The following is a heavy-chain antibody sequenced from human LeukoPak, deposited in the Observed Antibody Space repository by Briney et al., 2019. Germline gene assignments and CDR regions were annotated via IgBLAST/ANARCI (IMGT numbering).Heavy chain of an antibody. CDR2: IYYTGST. CDR1: GGSISTSTYY. V-gene: IGHV4-39*07. Sequence: QPSETLSLTCTVSGGSISTSTYYWGWIRQAPGKGREWIGSIYYTGSTYNNPSLNSRLTISVDTSKNQFSLKLSSVTAADTAVYYCARGLAAALDYWGQGTLVTVSS. CDR3: ARGLAAALDY. J-gene: IGHJ4*02. D-gene: IGHD6-25*01.